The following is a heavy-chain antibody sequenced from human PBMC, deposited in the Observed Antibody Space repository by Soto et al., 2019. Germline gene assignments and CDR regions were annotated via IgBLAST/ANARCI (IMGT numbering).Heavy chain of an antibody. J-gene: IGHJ4*02. CDR2: IYYSGST. CDR1: GGSISSGGYY. D-gene: IGHD2-15*01. CDR3: ARHSRGHFDY. V-gene: IGHV4-31*03. Sequence: QVQLQESGPGLVKPSQTLSLTCTVSGGSISSGGYYWSWIRQHPGKGLEWIGYIYYSGSTYYNPSLKSRVTLSVDTSTNQFSLQLSSVTAADTAVYSCARHSRGHFDYWGQGTLVTVSS.